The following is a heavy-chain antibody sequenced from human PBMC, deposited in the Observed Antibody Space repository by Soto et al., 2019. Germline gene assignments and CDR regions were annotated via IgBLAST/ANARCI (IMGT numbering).Heavy chain of an antibody. D-gene: IGHD3-9*01. V-gene: IGHV4-31*03. J-gene: IGHJ4*02. Sequence: PSATLSLTCNVSGGSISSGGYYWSWIRQHPGKGLEWIGYIYYSGSTYYNPSLKSRVTISVDTSKNQFSLKLSSVTAADTAVYYCARVDILTGYSFDYWGQGTLVTVSS. CDR2: IYYSGST. CDR3: ARVDILTGYSFDY. CDR1: GGSISSGGYY.